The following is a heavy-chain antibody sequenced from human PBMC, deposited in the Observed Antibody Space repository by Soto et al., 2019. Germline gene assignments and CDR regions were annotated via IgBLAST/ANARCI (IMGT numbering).Heavy chain of an antibody. CDR3: AREGPHIVLVVAATPTKNWFDP. V-gene: IGHV4-34*01. J-gene: IGHJ5*02. D-gene: IGHD2-15*01. Sequence: SETLSLTCAVYGGSFSGYYWSWIRQPPGKGLKWIGELNHRGSTNYNPSLKSRVTISVDTAKNHFSLKLSSVTAADTAVYYCAREGPHIVLVVAATPTKNWFDPWGQGTLVTVSS. CDR2: LNHRGST. CDR1: GGSFSGYY.